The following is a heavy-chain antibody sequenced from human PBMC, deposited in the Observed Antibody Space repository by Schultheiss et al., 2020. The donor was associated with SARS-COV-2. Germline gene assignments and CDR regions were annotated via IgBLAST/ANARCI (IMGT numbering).Heavy chain of an antibody. J-gene: IGHJ6*02. D-gene: IGHD2-2*01. CDR2: INHSGST. V-gene: IGHV4-34*01. CDR3: ARERRYCSSTSCYLYYYYCGMDV. Sequence: SETLSLTCAVYGGSFSGYYWSWIRQPPGKGLEWIGEINHSGSTNYNPSLKSRVTISVDTSKNQFSLKLSSVTAADTAVYYCARERRYCSSTSCYLYYYYCGMDVWGQGTTVTVSS. CDR1: GGSFSGYY.